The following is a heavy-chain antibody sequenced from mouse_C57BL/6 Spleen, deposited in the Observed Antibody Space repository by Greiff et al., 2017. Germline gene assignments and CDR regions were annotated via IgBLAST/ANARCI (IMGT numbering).Heavy chain of an antibody. V-gene: IGHV14-3*01. J-gene: IGHJ2*01. CDR1: GFNIKNTY. CDR2: IDPANGNT. Sequence: VQLQQSVAELVRPGASVKLSCTASGFNIKNTYMHWVKQRPEQGLEWIGRIDPANGNTKYAPKFQGKATITAETSSNTAYLQLSGLTSEDTAIYYCVRAPSYYSNPFDYWGQGTTLTVSS. CDR3: VRAPSYYSNPFDY. D-gene: IGHD2-5*01.